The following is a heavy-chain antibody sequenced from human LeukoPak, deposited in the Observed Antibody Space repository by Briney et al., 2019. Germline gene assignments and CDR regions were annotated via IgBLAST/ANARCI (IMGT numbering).Heavy chain of an antibody. Sequence: SARVSCKASGGTFSSYAISWVRQAPGQGLEWMGGIIPIFGTANYAQKFQGRVTITTDESTSTAYMELSSLRSDDTAVYYCASRGSGFSSFDYWGQGTLVTVSS. D-gene: IGHD3-3*01. J-gene: IGHJ4*02. CDR2: IIPIFGTA. V-gene: IGHV1-69*05. CDR3: ASRGSGFSSFDY. CDR1: GGTFSSYA.